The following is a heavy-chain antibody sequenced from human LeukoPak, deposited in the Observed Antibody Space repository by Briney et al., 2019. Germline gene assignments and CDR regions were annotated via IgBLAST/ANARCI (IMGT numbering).Heavy chain of an antibody. Sequence: PGGSLRLSCAASGLSFRSFAMRWVRQAPGKGLEWVSTISGSGVSSYYADSVKGRFTISRDNSKNTLYLQMNSLRAEDTAVYYSAKIAVAGYSANYYYFDYWGQGTLVTVSS. CDR3: AKIAVAGYSANYYYFDY. CDR1: GLSFRSFA. D-gene: IGHD6-19*01. CDR2: ISGSGVSS. J-gene: IGHJ4*02. V-gene: IGHV3-23*01.